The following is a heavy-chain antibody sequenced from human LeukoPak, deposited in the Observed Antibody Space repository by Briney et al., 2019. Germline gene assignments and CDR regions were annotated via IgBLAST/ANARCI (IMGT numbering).Heavy chain of an antibody. Sequence: ASVKVSCEASGYTFTTYDINWVPQATGQGGEWMGWMNPHSGNTGFAQNFQGRVAMTRNTSIDTAYMELSSLRVEDTAVYYCVRGFRSDTSGRKFDCWGQGTLVTVSS. CDR3: VRGFRSDTSGRKFDC. J-gene: IGHJ4*02. CDR1: GYTFTTYD. CDR2: MNPHSGNT. V-gene: IGHV1-8*01. D-gene: IGHD2-2*01.